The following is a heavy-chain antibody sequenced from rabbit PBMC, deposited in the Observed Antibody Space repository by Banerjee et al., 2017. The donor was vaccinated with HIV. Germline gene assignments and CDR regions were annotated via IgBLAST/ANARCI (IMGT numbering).Heavy chain of an antibody. CDR2: IYAGSSGST. CDR3: ARYYLNTNSRADGMDL. CDR1: GIDFSSYYY. D-gene: IGHD1-1*01. Sequence: QSLEESGGGLVKPGGTLTLTCKASGIDFSSYYYMCWVRQAPGKGLEWIACIYAGSSGSTYYASWAKGRFTISKTSSTTVTLQMTSLTAADTATYFCARYYLNTNSRADGMDLWGPGTLVTVS. J-gene: IGHJ6*01. V-gene: IGHV1S40*01.